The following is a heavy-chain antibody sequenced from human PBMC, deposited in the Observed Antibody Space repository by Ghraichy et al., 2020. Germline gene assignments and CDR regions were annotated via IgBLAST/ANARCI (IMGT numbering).Heavy chain of an antibody. CDR1: GYPFSSYG. J-gene: IGHJ6*02. CDR3: GRDGDDCGGVSLCYGMDV. Sequence: ASVKVSCKASGYPFSSYGISWLRQAPGQGLEWMGWISAYNGNTKFAQKFQGRVRMTTDTSTSTAYMELRSLRSDDTAGYYCGRDGDDCGGVSLCYGMDVWGQGTTVIVSS. CDR2: ISAYNGNT. D-gene: IGHD2-21*01. V-gene: IGHV1-18*01.